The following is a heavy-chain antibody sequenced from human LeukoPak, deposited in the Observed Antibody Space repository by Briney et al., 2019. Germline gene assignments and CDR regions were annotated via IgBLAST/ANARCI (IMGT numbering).Heavy chain of an antibody. CDR3: ARDDYYGSGSSDD. Sequence: SETLSLTCTVSGGSISSYYWSWIWQPPGKGLEWIGYIYYSGSTNYNPSLKSRVTISVDTSKNQFSLKLSSVTAADTAVYYCARDDYYGSGSSDDWGQGTLVTVSS. CDR1: GGSISSYY. CDR2: IYYSGST. J-gene: IGHJ4*02. D-gene: IGHD3-10*01. V-gene: IGHV4-59*01.